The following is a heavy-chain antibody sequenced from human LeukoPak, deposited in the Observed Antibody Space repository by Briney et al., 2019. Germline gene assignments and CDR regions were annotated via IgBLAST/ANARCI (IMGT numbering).Heavy chain of an antibody. J-gene: IGHJ4*02. CDR1: GYSFTTYW. D-gene: IGHD3-22*01. CDR2: IYPGDSDT. CDR3: ARQRSSGGYYYFDY. Sequence: GESLKISCKASGYSFTTYWIGWVRQMPGKGLEWMGIIYPGDSDTRYSPSFQGQVTISADKSISTAYLQWSSLKASDTAIYYCARQRSSGGYYYFDYWGQGTLVTVSS. V-gene: IGHV5-51*01.